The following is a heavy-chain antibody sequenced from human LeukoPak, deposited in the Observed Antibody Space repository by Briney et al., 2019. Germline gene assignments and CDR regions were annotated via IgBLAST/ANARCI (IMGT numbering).Heavy chain of an antibody. D-gene: IGHD6-13*01. J-gene: IGHJ3*02. CDR3: ARPYSSSWSINVDAFDI. Sequence: PSETLSLTCTVSGGSMSSYYWSWIRQPAGKGLEWIGRIYSTGSTNYNPSLKSRVTMSVDTSKNQFSLKLSSVTAADTAVYYCARPYSSSWSINVDAFDIWGQGTMVTVSS. CDR2: IYSTGST. V-gene: IGHV4-4*07. CDR1: GGSMSSYY.